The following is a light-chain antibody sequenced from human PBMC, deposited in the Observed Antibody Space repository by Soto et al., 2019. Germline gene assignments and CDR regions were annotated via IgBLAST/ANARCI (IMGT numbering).Light chain of an antibody. V-gene: IGLV1-40*01. CDR2: GNS. Sequence: QSVLTQPPSVSGAPGQRVTISCTGGSSNIGAGYDVHWYRQFPGTAPKLLVYGNSNRPSGISDRFSASKSGSSASLAITGLQAEDEADYYRQSYGPSLRAWVFGGGTKVTVL. CDR1: SSNIGAGYD. CDR3: QSYGPSLRAWV. J-gene: IGLJ3*02.